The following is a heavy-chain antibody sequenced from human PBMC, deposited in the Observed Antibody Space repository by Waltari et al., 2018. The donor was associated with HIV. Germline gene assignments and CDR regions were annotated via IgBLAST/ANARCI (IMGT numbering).Heavy chain of an antibody. CDR1: GIPFSSDG. CDR3: ARDPWDIAADLYYYYGMDV. J-gene: IGHJ6*02. V-gene: IGHV3-33*01. Sequence: QEQLVESGGGVVQPGRSLRLSCAAAGIPFSSDGMHWVRKAPGKGLEWVAVIWYDGGNKYYADSVKGRFTISRDNSKNTLYLQMNSLRAEDTAVYYCARDPWDIAADLYYYYGMDVWGQGTTVTVSS. D-gene: IGHD6-13*01. CDR2: IWYDGGNK.